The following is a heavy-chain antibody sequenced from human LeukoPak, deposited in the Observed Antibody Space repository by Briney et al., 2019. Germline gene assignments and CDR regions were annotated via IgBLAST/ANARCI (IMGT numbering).Heavy chain of an antibody. V-gene: IGHV3-21*04. D-gene: IGHD3-10*01. J-gene: IGHJ5*01. Sequence: GGSLRLSCVASGLTFSDYSINWVRRAPGEGLEWVSSINPTSTSIYCADAVRGRFTISRDNAESSLYLQMDSLRAEDTAVYYCVRLRRNSDRSYYYYYYDSWGQGILVTVSS. CDR1: GLTFSDYS. CDR3: VRLRRNSDRSYYYYYYDS. CDR2: INPTSTSI.